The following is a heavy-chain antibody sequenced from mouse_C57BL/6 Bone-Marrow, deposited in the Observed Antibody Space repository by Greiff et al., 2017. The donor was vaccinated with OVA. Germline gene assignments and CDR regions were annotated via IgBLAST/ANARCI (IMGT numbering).Heavy chain of an antibody. D-gene: IGHD2-2*01. J-gene: IGHJ4*01. V-gene: IGHV6-6*01. Sequence: EVKLMESGGGLVQPGGSMKLSCAASGFTFSDAWMDWVRQSPEKGLEWVAEIRNKANNHATYYAESVKGRFTISRDDSKSGDYLPMNSLIAEDTGIYYCTRVWFYAMDYWGQGTSVTVSS. CDR1: GFTFSDAW. CDR3: TRVWFYAMDY. CDR2: IRNKANNHAT.